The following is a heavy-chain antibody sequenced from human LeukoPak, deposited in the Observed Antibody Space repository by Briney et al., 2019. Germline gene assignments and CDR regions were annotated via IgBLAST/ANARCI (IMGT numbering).Heavy chain of an antibody. J-gene: IGHJ4*02. CDR3: ARGVYYYDSSNCGY. Sequence: GGSLRLSCAASGFTFGSYWVHWVRQAPGKGLVWVSRINSDGSSTSYADSVKGRFTISRDNAKNTLYLQMNSLRAEDTAVYYCARGVYYYDSSNCGYWGQGTLVTVSS. V-gene: IGHV3-74*01. CDR1: GFTFGSYW. D-gene: IGHD3-22*01. CDR2: INSDGSST.